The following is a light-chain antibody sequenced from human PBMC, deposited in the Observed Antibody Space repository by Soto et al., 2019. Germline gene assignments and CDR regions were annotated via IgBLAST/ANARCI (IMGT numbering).Light chain of an antibody. V-gene: IGKV1-27*01. CDR1: QGIDNY. Sequence: DIQMTQSPSSLSASVGDRVTITCRASQGIDNYLAWYQQRPGQVPKLLIYHASTLQSGVPSRFSGSGSGTDFTLTISSLQPEDVATYYCQKYYSAVFTFGPGTKVDI. J-gene: IGKJ3*01. CDR2: HAS. CDR3: QKYYSAVFT.